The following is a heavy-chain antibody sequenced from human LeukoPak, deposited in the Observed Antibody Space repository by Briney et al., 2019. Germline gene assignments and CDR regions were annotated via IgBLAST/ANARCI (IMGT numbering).Heavy chain of an antibody. V-gene: IGHV4-59*01. Sequence: SETLSLTCTVSGGTISSYYWSWIRQPPGKGLEWIGYIYYSGSTNYNPSLKSRVTISVDTSKNQFSLKLSSVTAVDTAVYYCAREVGSRVFDYWGQGTLVTVSS. CDR1: GGTISSYY. CDR3: AREVGSRVFDY. D-gene: IGHD1-26*01. J-gene: IGHJ4*02. CDR2: IYYSGST.